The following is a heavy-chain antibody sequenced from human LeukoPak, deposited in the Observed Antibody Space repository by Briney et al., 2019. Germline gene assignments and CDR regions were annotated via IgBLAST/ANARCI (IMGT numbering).Heavy chain of an antibody. CDR2: INPNSGGT. V-gene: IGHV1-2*02. J-gene: IGHJ3*02. CDR1: GYTFTGYY. D-gene: IGHD3-10*01. CDR3: ARRSITMVRGVIIGDHDAFDI. Sequence: ASVKVSCKASGYTFTGYYMHWVRQAPGQGLEWMGWINPNSGGTNYAQKFQGRVTMTRDTSISTAYMELSRLRSDDTAVYYCARRSITMVRGVIIGDHDAFDIWGQGTMVTVSS.